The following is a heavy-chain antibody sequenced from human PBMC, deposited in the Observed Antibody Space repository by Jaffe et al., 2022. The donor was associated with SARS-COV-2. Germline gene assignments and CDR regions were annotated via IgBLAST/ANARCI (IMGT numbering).Heavy chain of an antibody. Sequence: QVQLQESGPGLVKPSETLSLTCTVSGGSISSYYWSWIRQPPGKGLEWIGYIYYSGSTNYNPSLKSRVTISVDTSKNQFSLKLSSVTAADTAVYYCAREASSGYYTTVPYYFDYWGQGTLVTVSS. V-gene: IGHV4-59*01. CDR3: AREASSGYYTTVPYYFDY. CDR1: GGSISSYY. J-gene: IGHJ4*02. CDR2: IYYSGST. D-gene: IGHD3-22*01.